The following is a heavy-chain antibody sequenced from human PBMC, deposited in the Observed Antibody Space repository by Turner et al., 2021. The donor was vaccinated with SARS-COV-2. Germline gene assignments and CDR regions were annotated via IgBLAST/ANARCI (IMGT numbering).Heavy chain of an antibody. CDR1: GFTVSSNY. Sequence: EVQLVDSGGGLIQPGGSLRLSCAASGFTVSSNYMTWVRQAPGKGREWVSVIYSGGSTYYADSVKGRFTISRDNSKNTLYLQMNSLRAEDTAVYYCARDLMEVGGMDVWGQGTTVTVSS. CDR3: ARDLMEVGGMDV. J-gene: IGHJ6*02. CDR2: IYSGGST. V-gene: IGHV3-53*01. D-gene: IGHD3-3*01.